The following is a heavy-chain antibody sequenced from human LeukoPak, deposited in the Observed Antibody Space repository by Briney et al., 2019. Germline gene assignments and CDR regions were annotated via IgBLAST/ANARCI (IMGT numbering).Heavy chain of an antibody. CDR1: GFTFSSYG. D-gene: IGHD3-22*01. J-gene: IGHJ5*02. V-gene: IGHV3-30*02. Sequence: GGSLRLSCAASGFTFSSYGMHWVRQAPGKGLEWVAFIRYDGSNKYYADSVKGRFTISRDNSKNTLYLQMNRLRAEDTAVYYCAKAQGDYYYDSSGYYDWFDPWGQGTLVTVSS. CDR3: AKAQGDYYYDSSGYYDWFDP. CDR2: IRYDGSNK.